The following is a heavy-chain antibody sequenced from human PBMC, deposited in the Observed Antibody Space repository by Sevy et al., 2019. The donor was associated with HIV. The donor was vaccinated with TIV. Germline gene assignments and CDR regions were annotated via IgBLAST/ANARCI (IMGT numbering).Heavy chain of an antibody. Sequence: ASVKVSCKASGYTFTSYGISWVRQAPGQGLEWMGWISAYNGNTNYAQKLQGRVTMTTDTSTITAYMELRSLRSDDTAVFYCASYDSSGYSVDAFDIWGQGTMVTVSS. J-gene: IGHJ3*02. CDR2: ISAYNGNT. CDR1: GYTFTSYG. D-gene: IGHD3-22*01. V-gene: IGHV1-18*01. CDR3: ASYDSSGYSVDAFDI.